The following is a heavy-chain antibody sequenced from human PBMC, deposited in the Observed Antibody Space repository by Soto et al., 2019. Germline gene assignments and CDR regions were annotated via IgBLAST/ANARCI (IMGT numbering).Heavy chain of an antibody. CDR1: GFSLSTSGLG. V-gene: IGHV2-5*02. D-gene: IGHD6-13*01. CDR2: IYWDDDK. CDR3: AHSLASAGLRILDY. Sequence: QITLKESGPTLVKPTQTLTLTCTFSGFSLSTSGLGVGWIRQPPGKALEWLALIYWDDDKRYSPSLESRLTTXKXTXXNQVVLTMTNMDPVDTATYYCAHSLASAGLRILDYWGQGILVTVSS. J-gene: IGHJ4*02.